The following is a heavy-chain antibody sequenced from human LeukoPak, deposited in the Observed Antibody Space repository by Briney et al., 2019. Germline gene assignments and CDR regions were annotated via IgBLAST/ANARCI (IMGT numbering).Heavy chain of an antibody. D-gene: IGHD3-10*01. CDR2: VIPIFGTA. CDR3: ASDLFGSGSYYPEYYFDY. J-gene: IGHJ4*02. CDR1: GGTFSSYA. Sequence: SVKVSCKASGGTFSSYAISWVRQAPEQGLEWMGGVIPIFGTANYAQEFQGRVTITADESTSTAYMELSSLRSEDTAVYYCASDLFGSGSYYPEYYFDYWGQGTLVTVSS. V-gene: IGHV1-69*01.